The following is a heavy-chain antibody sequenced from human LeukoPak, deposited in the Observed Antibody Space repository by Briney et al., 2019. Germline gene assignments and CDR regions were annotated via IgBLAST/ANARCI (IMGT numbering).Heavy chain of an antibody. J-gene: IGHJ3*02. D-gene: IGHD1-26*01. V-gene: IGHV3-21*01. CDR1: GFTFSSYS. CDR2: IGTRSSSI. Sequence: GGSLRLSCAASGFTFSSYSMNWVRQAPGKGLEWVSCIGTRSSSIYYANSVEGRFIISRDNAKNSLFLQMNSLRAEDTAVYYCARETGEAFDIWGQGTVVTVSS. CDR3: ARETGEAFDI.